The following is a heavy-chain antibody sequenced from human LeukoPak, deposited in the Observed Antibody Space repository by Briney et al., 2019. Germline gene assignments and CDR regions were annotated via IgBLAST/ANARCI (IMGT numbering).Heavy chain of an antibody. D-gene: IGHD2-15*01. V-gene: IGHV3-66*01. CDR1: GFTVSSNY. J-gene: IGHJ4*02. Sequence: GGSLRLSCAASGFTVSSNYMSWVRQAPGKGLEWVSVIYSGGSTFYADSVKGRFTISRDNAKNSLYLQMNSLRAEDTAVYYCARVWGVNCSGGSCYSQGADYWGQGTLVTVSS. CDR2: IYSGGST. CDR3: ARVWGVNCSGGSCYSQGADY.